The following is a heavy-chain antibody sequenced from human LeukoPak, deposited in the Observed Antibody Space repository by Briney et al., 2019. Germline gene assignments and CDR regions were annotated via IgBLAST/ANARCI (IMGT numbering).Heavy chain of an antibody. V-gene: IGHV4-39*07. Sequence: PSETLSLTCTVSGGSISSSSYYWGWIRQPPGKGLEWIGSIYYSGSTYYNPSLKSRVTISVDTSKNQFSLKLSSVTAADTAVYYCARDGMQQGFDPWGQGTLVTVSS. CDR3: ARDGMQQGFDP. CDR1: GGSISSSSYY. J-gene: IGHJ5*02. D-gene: IGHD6-13*01. CDR2: IYYSGST.